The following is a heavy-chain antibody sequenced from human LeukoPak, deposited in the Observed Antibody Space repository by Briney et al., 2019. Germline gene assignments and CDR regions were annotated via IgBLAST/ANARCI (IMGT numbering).Heavy chain of an antibody. D-gene: IGHD3-3*01. V-gene: IGHV4-59*12. Sequence: SETLSLTCTVSGGSISSYYWSWLRQPPGKGLEWIGYIYYSGSTNYNPSLKSRVTISVDRSKNQFSLKLSSVTAADTAVYYCARGGTRITIFGVAGSTPLDYWGQGTLVTVSS. CDR2: IYYSGST. J-gene: IGHJ4*02. CDR3: ARGGTRITIFGVAGSTPLDY. CDR1: GGSISSYY.